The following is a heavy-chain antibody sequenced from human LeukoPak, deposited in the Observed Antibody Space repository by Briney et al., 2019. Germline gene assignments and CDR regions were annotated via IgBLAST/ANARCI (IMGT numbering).Heavy chain of an antibody. J-gene: IGHJ4*02. CDR3: ARGPADGDYDYDY. CDR2: IYYSGST. Sequence: SETLSLTCTVSGGSISSSSYYWGWIRQPPGKGLEWIGSIYYSGSTYYNPSLKSRVTISVDTSKNQFSLKLSSVTAADTAVYYCARGPADGDYDYDYWGQGTLVTVSS. D-gene: IGHD4-17*01. CDR1: GGSISSSSYY. V-gene: IGHV4-39*07.